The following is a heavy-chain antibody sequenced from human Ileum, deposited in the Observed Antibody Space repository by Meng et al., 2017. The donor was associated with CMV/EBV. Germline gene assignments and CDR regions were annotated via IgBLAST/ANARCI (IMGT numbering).Heavy chain of an antibody. J-gene: IGHJ4*02. D-gene: IGHD1-26*01. CDR2: ISLRDSDS. CDR1: GYTFNNYW. V-gene: IGHV5-51*01. Sequence: GESLKISCTGSGYTFNNYWIAWVRQMPGKGLEWMGVISLRDSDSRYTPSFQGQFTISADKSRNTAYLQWTTLKSSDTAMYFCARLGRSYYADYWGQGTLVTVSS. CDR3: ARLGRSYYADY.